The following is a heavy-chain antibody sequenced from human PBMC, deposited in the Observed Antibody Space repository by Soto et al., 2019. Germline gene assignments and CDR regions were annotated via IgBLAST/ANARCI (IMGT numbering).Heavy chain of an antibody. CDR2: ISAYNGNT. D-gene: IGHD2-8*01. J-gene: IGHJ3*02. CDR1: GYTFTSYG. Sequence: GASVKVSCKASGYTFTSYGISWVRQAPGQGLEWMGWISAYNGNTNYAQKLQGRVTMTTDTSTSTAYMELRSLRSDDTAVYYCARADCTNGVCYTDFVSSHAFDIWGQGTMVTVSS. CDR3: ARADCTNGVCYTDFVSSHAFDI. V-gene: IGHV1-18*01.